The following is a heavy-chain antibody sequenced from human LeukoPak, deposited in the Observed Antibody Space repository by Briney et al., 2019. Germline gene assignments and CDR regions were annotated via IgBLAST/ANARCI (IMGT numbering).Heavy chain of an antibody. CDR1: GGTFSSYA. V-gene: IGHV1-69*01. J-gene: IGHJ4*02. CDR2: IIPIFGTA. D-gene: IGHD5-18*01. CDR3: ARDEATAMAWDY. Sequence: SVKVSCKASGGTFSSYAISWVRQAPGQGLEWMGGIIPIFGTANYAQKFQGRVTITADESTSTAYMELSSLRSEDTAVYYCARDEATAMAWDYWGQGTLVTVSS.